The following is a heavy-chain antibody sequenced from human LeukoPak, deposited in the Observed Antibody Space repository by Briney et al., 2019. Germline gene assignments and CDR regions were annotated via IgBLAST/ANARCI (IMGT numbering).Heavy chain of an antibody. V-gene: IGHV4-31*03. D-gene: IGHD3-10*01. CDR1: GGSISSSSYY. CDR3: ASGGSTMVRGFHVYGMDV. CDR2: IYYSGST. J-gene: IGHJ6*02. Sequence: PSETLSLTCTVSGGSISSSSYYWGWIRQPPGKGLEWIGYIYYSGSTYYNPSLKSRVTISVDTSKNQFSLKLSSVTAADTAVYYCASGGSTMVRGFHVYGMDVWGQGTTVTVSS.